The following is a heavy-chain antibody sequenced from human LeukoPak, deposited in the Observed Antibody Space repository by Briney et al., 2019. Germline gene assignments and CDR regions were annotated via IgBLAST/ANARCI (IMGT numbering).Heavy chain of an antibody. D-gene: IGHD2-15*01. CDR1: GYTFTGYY. V-gene: IGHV1-2*02. J-gene: IGHJ3*02. Sequence: ASVKVSCKASGYTFTGYYMHWVRQAPGQGLEWMGWINPNSGGTNYAQKFQGRVTMTRDTSISTAYMELGRLRSDDTAVYYCARITLAAIRAFDIWGQGTMVTLSS. CDR3: ARITLAAIRAFDI. CDR2: INPNSGGT.